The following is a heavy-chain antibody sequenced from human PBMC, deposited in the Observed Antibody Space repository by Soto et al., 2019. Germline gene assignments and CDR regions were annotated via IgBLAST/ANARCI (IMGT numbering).Heavy chain of an antibody. CDR1: GGSISSSSYY. D-gene: IGHD3-3*01. CDR3: SRHEADFWGGYYYYDY. V-gene: IGHV4-39*01. Sequence: SETLSLTCTVSGGSISSSSYYWGWIRQPPGKGLEWIGSIYYSGSTYYNPSLKSRVTISVDTSKNQFSLKLSSVTAADTAVYYCSRHEADFWGGYYYYDYWGQGTLVTVSS. CDR2: IYYSGST. J-gene: IGHJ4*02.